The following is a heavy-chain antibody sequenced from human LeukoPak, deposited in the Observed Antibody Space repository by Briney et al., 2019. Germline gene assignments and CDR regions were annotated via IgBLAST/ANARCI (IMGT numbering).Heavy chain of an antibody. CDR1: GGSISSGSYY. D-gene: IGHD4-23*01. J-gene: IGHJ5*02. CDR3: ARVHGMTTVVP. CDR2: ISNSGTT. Sequence: NPSETLSLTCTVSGGSISSGSYYWTWIRQPAGKGLEWIGRISNSGTTNYNPSLKSRVTMSVDTSRNQFSLNLNSVTAADTAIYYCARVHGMTTVVPWGQGTLVTVSS. V-gene: IGHV4-61*02.